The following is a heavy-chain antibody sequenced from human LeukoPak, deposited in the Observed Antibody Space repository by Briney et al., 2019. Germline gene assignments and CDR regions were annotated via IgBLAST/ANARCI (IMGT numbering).Heavy chain of an antibody. J-gene: IGHJ4*02. CDR2: IYYSGST. Sequence: SETLSLTCTVSGGSISSGDYYWSWIRQPPGKGLEWIGYIYYSGSTYYNPSLKSRVTISVDTSKNQFPLKLSSVTAADTAVYYCARGPGYYYDSSGSPRWGQGTLVTVSS. CDR1: GGSISSGDYY. D-gene: IGHD3-22*01. CDR3: ARGPGYYYDSSGSPR. V-gene: IGHV4-30-4*01.